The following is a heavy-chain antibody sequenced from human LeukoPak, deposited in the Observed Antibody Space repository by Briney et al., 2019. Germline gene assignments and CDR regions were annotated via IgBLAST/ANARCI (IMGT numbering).Heavy chain of an antibody. D-gene: IGHD3-22*01. V-gene: IGHV1-2*06. Sequence: ASVKVSCKASGYTFTGYYMHWVRQAPGQGLEWMGRINPNSGGTNYTQKFQGRVTMTRDTSISTVYMELSRLRSDDTAVYYCARIVVIGQYDIDYWGQGTLVTVSS. CDR3: ARIVVIGQYDIDY. CDR1: GYTFTGYY. CDR2: INPNSGGT. J-gene: IGHJ4*02.